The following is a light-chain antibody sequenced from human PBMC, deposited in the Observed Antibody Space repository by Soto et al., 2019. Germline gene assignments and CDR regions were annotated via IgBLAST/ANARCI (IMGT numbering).Light chain of an antibody. CDR1: SSNIGSNT. CDR3: AAWDDSLNGRV. J-gene: IGLJ3*02. CDR2: SSN. Sequence: QSVLTQPPSASGTPGQRVTLSCSGSSSNIGSNTVNWYQQLPGTAPKLLIYSSNQRPSGVPDRFSGSKSGTSASLAISGLQSEDEAEYYCAAWDDSLNGRVFGGGTKLTVL. V-gene: IGLV1-44*01.